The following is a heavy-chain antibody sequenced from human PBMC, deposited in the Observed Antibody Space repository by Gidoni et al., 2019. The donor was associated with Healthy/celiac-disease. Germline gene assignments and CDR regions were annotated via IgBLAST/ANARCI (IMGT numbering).Heavy chain of an antibody. CDR2: ISRISSYI. CDR3: ARDNTFGGVIVAFDY. CDR1: GLTFSSYS. Sequence: EVQLVESGGGLVKPGGSLRLSCAASGLTFSSYSMTWVRQAPGKGLEWVSSISRISSYIYYADSVKGRVTISRDNAKNSLYLQMNSLRAEDTAVYYCARDNTFGGVIVAFDYWGQGTLVTVSS. J-gene: IGHJ4*02. V-gene: IGHV3-21*01. D-gene: IGHD3-16*02.